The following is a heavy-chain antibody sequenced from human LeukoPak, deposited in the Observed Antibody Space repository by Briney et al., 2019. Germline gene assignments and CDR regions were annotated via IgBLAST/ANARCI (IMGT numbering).Heavy chain of an antibody. CDR3: ARSSGLLWFGAFDY. V-gene: IGHV1-18*04. D-gene: IGHD3-10*01. J-gene: IGHJ4*02. CDR2: ISAYNGNT. CDR1: GYTFTSYG. Sequence: ASVKVSCKASGYTFTSYGISWVRQAPGQGLEWMGWISAYNGNTNYAQKLQGRVTMTTDTSTSTAYMELRSLRSDDTAVYYCARSSGLLWFGAFDYWGQGTLVTVSS.